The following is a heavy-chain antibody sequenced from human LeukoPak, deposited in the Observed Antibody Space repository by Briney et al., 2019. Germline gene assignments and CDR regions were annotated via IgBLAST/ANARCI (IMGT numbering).Heavy chain of an antibody. Sequence: PSETLSLTCTVSGGSVNSGGYYWTWIRQHPGKGPEWLGYIYYSGRTYYNPSLKSRITISLDTSKNQFSLNLTSVSAADTAFYFCARSSDYGDYDWGQGTLITVSS. D-gene: IGHD4-17*01. CDR2: IYYSGRT. V-gene: IGHV4-31*03. CDR3: ARSSDYGDYD. J-gene: IGHJ4*02. CDR1: GGSVNSGGYY.